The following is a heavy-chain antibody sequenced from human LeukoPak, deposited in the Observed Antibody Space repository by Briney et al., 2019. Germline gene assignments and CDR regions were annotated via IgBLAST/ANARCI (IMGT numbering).Heavy chain of an antibody. D-gene: IGHD4-17*01. CDR1: GFTFSSYA. J-gene: IGHJ4*02. CDR2: ISGNGGST. V-gene: IGHV3-23*01. CDR3: AKDYGDFVVGCSGY. Sequence: PAGSLRLSCAASGFTFSSYAMSWIRQPPGTGLDWVSAISGNGGSTYYADSVKSRLTISRDNSKNKLYLQMNSLRAEDTAVYYCAKDYGDFVVGCSGYWGQGTLVTVSS.